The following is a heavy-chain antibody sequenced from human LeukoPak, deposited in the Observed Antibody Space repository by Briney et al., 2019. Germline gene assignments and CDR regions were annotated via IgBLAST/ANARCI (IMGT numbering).Heavy chain of an antibody. V-gene: IGHV3-30*04. D-gene: IGHD6-13*01. Sequence: GGSLRLSCAASGFTFSSYAMHWVRLAPGKGLEWVAVISYDGSNKYYADSVKGRFTISRDNSKNTLYLQMNSLRAEDTAVYYCAKPPTYYSSSWPPQDYWGQGTLVTVSS. J-gene: IGHJ4*02. CDR2: ISYDGSNK. CDR3: AKPPTYYSSSWPPQDY. CDR1: GFTFSSYA.